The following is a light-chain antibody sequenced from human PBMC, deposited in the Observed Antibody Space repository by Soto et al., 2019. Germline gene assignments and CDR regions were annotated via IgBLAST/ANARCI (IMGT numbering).Light chain of an antibody. CDR1: QGIRND. CDR3: QQRSNWPT. Sequence: DLQMTQSPSYLAASVGDTVSVTCRASQGIRNDLGWYQQKPGKASQLLIYAASSLQSGVPSRFSGSGSGTEFTLTISSIQPEDFAVYYCQQRSNWPTFGQGTRLEIK. CDR2: AAS. J-gene: IGKJ5*01. V-gene: IGKV1-17*01.